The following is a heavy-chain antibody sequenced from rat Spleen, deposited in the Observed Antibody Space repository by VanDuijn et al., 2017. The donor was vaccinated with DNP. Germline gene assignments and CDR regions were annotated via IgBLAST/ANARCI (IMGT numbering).Heavy chain of an antibody. V-gene: IGHV5-31*01. D-gene: IGHD1-11*01. CDR1: GFTFSYYY. Sequence: EVQLVESGGDLVLPGRSLELSCRASGFTFSYYYMTWIRQVPGTGLEWVASISNGGGSTYYPDSVKGRFTISRDNAKNTLQLQMNNLRSEDTATYYCARDAGGPFDYWGQGVMVTVSS. CDR2: ISNGGGST. CDR3: ARDAGGPFDY. J-gene: IGHJ2*01.